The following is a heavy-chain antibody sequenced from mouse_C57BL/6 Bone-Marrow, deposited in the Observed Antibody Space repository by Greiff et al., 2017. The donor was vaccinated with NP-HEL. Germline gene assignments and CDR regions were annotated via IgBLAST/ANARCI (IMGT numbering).Heavy chain of an antibody. D-gene: IGHD1-1*01. Sequence: QVQLQQPGAELVKPGASVKLSCKASGYTFTSYWMQWVKQRPGQGLEWSGERERGERETNYKQKCKGKGTLTVDTSSSTAYMQLSSLTSEDSAVYYCARRLTTVVDWYFDVWGTGTTVTVSS. J-gene: IGHJ1*03. CDR2: RERGERET. CDR3: ARRLTTVVDWYFDV. V-gene: IGHV1-50*01. CDR1: GYTFTSYW.